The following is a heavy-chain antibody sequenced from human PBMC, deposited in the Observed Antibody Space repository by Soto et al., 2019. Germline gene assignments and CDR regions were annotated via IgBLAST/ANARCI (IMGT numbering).Heavy chain of an antibody. CDR2: IFYSGST. CDR3: ARRYGSFFDI. Sequence: QVQLQESGPGLVKPSETLSLTCTVSGGSISSYYWSWIRQPPGKGLEWIGYIFYSGSTNYNPSLKSRGTISVDTSKNQFSLKLSSVTAADTAVYYCARRYGSFFDIWGQGTMVTVSS. CDR1: GGSISSYY. V-gene: IGHV4-59*08. D-gene: IGHD3-10*01. J-gene: IGHJ3*02.